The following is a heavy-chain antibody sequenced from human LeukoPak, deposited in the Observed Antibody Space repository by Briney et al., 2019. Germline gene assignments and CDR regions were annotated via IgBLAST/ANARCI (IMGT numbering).Heavy chain of an antibody. V-gene: IGHV3-21*01. Sequence: GGSLRLSCAASGFTFSSYSRNWVRQAPGKGLEWVSSINSSRSYIYYADLVRGRITIFRDNSKNSLYMQMNSLRAEDTAVYYCARGWFDPWGKGNLVTVSS. CDR3: ARGWFDP. CDR1: GFTFSSYS. CDR2: INSSRSYI. J-gene: IGHJ5*02.